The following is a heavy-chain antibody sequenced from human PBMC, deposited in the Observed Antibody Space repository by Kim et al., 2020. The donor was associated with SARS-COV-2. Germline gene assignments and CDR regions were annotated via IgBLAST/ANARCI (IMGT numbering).Heavy chain of an antibody. CDR3: AKRDGITMIVVVIDLHFDY. Sequence: GGSLRLSCAASGFTFSSYAMSWVRQAPGKGLEWVSAISGSGGSTYYADSVKGRFTISRDNSKNTLYLQMNSLRAEDTAVYYCAKRDGITMIVVVIDLHFDYGGQGTLLTVSS. CDR2: ISGSGGST. V-gene: IGHV3-23*01. J-gene: IGHJ4*02. D-gene: IGHD3-22*01. CDR1: GFTFSSYA.